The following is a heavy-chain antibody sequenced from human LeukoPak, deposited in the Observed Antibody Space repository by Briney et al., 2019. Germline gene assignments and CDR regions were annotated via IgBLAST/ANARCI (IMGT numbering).Heavy chain of an antibody. CDR1: GLTFSSYE. D-gene: IGHD6-19*01. CDR2: ISSSGSTI. J-gene: IGHJ4*02. CDR3: ARDGSGWYDY. V-gene: IGHV3-48*03. Sequence: GGSLRLSCAASGLTFSSYEMNWVRQAPGKGLEWVSYISSSGSTIYYADSVKGRFTISRDNAKKSLYLHMNSLRAEDTGVYYCARDGSGWYDYWGQGILVTVSS.